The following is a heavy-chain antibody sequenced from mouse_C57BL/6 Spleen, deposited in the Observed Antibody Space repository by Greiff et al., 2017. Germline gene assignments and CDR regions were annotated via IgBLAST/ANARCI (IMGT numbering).Heavy chain of an antibody. V-gene: IGHV5-17*01. CDR1: GFTFSDYG. CDR2: ISSGSSTI. Sequence: EVQRVESGGGLVKPGGSLKLSCAASGFTFSDYGLHWVRQAQEKGLEWVAYISSGSSTIYYADTVKGRFTIARDNAKNTLFLQLTSLRSEDTAMYYCARDDYYVFDYWGQATTLTVSS. J-gene: IGHJ2*01. D-gene: IGHD2-3*01. CDR3: ARDDYYVFDY.